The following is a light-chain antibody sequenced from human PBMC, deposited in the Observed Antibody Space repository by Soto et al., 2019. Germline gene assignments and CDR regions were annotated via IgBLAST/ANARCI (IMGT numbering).Light chain of an antibody. Sequence: DIVMTPSPDSLAVSLGERATINCKSSQSLYNSNNLNYLAWYQQKPGQPPKLLLYWASTRESGVPDRFSGSGSGTDFTLTISSLQAADVAVYYCQQYHSNPSTFGQGTKLEIK. CDR3: QQYHSNPST. CDR2: WAS. V-gene: IGKV4-1*01. CDR1: QSLYNSNNLNY. J-gene: IGKJ2*01.